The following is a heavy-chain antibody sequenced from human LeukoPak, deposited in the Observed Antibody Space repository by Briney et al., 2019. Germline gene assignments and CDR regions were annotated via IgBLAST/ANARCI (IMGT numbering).Heavy chain of an antibody. Sequence: PSETLSLTCAVYGGSFSSYYWSWIRRPPGKGLEWIGEINHSGSTNYNPSLKSRVTISVDTSKNQFSLKLSSVTAADTAVYYCARDGYSFGRGFDPWGQGTLVTVSS. CDR2: INHSGST. CDR1: GGSFSSYY. V-gene: IGHV4-34*01. J-gene: IGHJ5*02. D-gene: IGHD5-18*01. CDR3: ARDGYSFGRGFDP.